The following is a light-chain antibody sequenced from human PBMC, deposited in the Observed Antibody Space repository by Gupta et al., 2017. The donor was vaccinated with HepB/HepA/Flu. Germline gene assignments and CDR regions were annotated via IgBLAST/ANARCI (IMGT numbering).Light chain of an antibody. CDR3: QQRSNWPPSLT. J-gene: IGKJ4*01. Sequence: EIVLTQSPATLSLSPGERATLSCRASQRVSSYLAWYQQKPGQGPRLLIYDASNRATGIPARFSGSGSGTDFTLTISSLEPEDFAVYYCQQRSNWPPSLTFGGGTKVEIK. CDR1: QRVSSY. V-gene: IGKV3-11*01. CDR2: DAS.